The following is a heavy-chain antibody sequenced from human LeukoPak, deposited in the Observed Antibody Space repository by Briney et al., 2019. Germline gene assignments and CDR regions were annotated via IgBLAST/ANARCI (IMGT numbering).Heavy chain of an antibody. D-gene: IGHD2-15*01. V-gene: IGHV3-30-3*01. Sequence: PGGSLRLSCEASGFTFSSYAMHWVRQAPGKGLEWVAVISYDGSNKNYADSVKGRFTISRDNSKNTLYLQMNSLRAEDTAVYYCAKAPCSGGSCYSRWFDPWGQGTLVTVSS. J-gene: IGHJ5*02. CDR3: AKAPCSGGSCYSRWFDP. CDR2: ISYDGSNK. CDR1: GFTFSSYA.